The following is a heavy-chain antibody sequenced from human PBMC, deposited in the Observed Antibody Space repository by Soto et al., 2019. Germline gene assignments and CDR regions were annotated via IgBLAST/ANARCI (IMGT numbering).Heavy chain of an antibody. CDR1: GYTFTAYD. J-gene: IGHJ4*02. CDR3: ARDLPTLDY. CDR2: ISAYNGNT. V-gene: IGHV1-18*01. Sequence: ASVKVSCKTSGYTFTAYDIYWVRQAPGQGLEWMGWISAYNGNTNYAQKLQGRVTMTTDTSTSTAYMELRSLRSDDTAVYYCARDLPTLDYWGQGTLVTVSS.